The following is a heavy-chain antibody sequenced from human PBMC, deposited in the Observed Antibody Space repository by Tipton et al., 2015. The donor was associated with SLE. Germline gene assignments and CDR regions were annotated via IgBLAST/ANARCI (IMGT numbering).Heavy chain of an antibody. D-gene: IGHD7-27*01. J-gene: IGHJ4*02. CDR1: GGSFSDYY. Sequence: TLSLTCAVYGGSFSDYYWSWIRQPPGKGLEWIGEINHSGSTNYNPSLKSRVTISVDTSKNQFSLRLSSVTAADTAVYYCARYGDWGSDYWGQGTLVTVSS. CDR2: INHSGST. V-gene: IGHV4-34*01. CDR3: ARYGDWGSDY.